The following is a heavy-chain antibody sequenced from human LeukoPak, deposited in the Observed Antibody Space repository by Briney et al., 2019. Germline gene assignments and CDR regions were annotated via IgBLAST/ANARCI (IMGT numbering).Heavy chain of an antibody. CDR3: AKDTYYYDSSGYLQVAFDI. J-gene: IGHJ3*02. CDR2: ISGSGGSK. V-gene: IGHV3-23*01. D-gene: IGHD3-22*01. CDR1: GFTFSSYG. Sequence: GGSLRLSCAASGFTFSSYGMSWVRQAPGKGLEWVSAISGSGGSKYYADSVKGRFTISRDNSKNTLYLQMNSLRAEDTAVYYCAKDTYYYDSSGYLQVAFDIWGQGTMVTVSS.